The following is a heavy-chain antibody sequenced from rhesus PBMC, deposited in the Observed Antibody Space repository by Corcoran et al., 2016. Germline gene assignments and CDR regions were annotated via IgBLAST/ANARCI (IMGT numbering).Heavy chain of an antibody. D-gene: IGHD4-4*01. Sequence: QVQLQESGPGLVKPSETLSLTCAVSGSSISRYWWSWIRQPPGKGLEWIGEINGNSGNSYYNPSLKRRVTISKDASKNQFSLKLSSVTAADTAVYYCARSGYGSGGVYWGQGVLVTVSS. CDR2: INGNSGNS. J-gene: IGHJ4*01. CDR1: GSSISRYW. V-gene: IGHV4-80*01. CDR3: ARSGYGSGGVY.